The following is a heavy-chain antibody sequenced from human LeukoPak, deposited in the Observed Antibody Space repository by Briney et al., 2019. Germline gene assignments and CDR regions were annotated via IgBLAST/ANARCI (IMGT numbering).Heavy chain of an antibody. CDR1: GGSFSGYY. CDR2: INHSGST. Sequence: SETQSLTCAVYGGSFSGYYWSWIRQPPGKGLEWIGEINHSGSTNYNPSLKSRVTISVDASKNQFSLKLSSVTAADTAVYYCARSPGSIGGWGQGTLVTVSS. V-gene: IGHV4-34*01. D-gene: IGHD1-26*01. CDR3: ARSPGSIGG. J-gene: IGHJ4*02.